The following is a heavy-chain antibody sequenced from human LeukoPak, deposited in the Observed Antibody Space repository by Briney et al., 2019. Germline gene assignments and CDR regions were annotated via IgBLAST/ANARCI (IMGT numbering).Heavy chain of an antibody. V-gene: IGHV3-21*01. CDR2: ITGDCNYI. CDR1: GFNFNTYT. CDR3: TRERNYYYDS. D-gene: IGHD5-24*01. J-gene: IGHJ4*02. Sequence: PGGSLRLSCAASGFNFNTYTMTWVRQAPGKGLEWVSSITGDCNYIFYADSVKGRFTISRDNAKNSLYLQVTSLRGEDTAVYYCTRERNYYYDSWGRGTLVTVSS.